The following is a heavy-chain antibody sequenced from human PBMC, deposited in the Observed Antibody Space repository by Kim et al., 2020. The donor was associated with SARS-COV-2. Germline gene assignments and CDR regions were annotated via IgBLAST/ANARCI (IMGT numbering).Heavy chain of an antibody. V-gene: IGHV3-21*01. J-gene: IGHJ4*02. CDR2: SSYT. CDR3: ARVSGSDY. Sequence: SSYTYYADSVKGRFTISRDNAKNSLYLQMNSLRAEDTAVYYCARVSGSDYWGQGTLVTVSS. D-gene: IGHD1-26*01.